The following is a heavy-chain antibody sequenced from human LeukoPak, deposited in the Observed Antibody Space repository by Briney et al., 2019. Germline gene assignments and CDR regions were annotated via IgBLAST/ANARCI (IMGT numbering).Heavy chain of an antibody. J-gene: IGHJ3*02. Sequence: PSETLSLTCTVSGGSIRSSSYYWGWIRQPPGKGLQWIGSIYYSGSTYYNPSLKSRVTISLDTSKNQFSLKLGSVTAADTAVYYCARDLYSSKTNDAFVIWGQGTMVTVSS. D-gene: IGHD6-13*01. V-gene: IGHV4-39*07. CDR3: ARDLYSSKTNDAFVI. CDR2: IYYSGST. CDR1: GGSIRSSSYY.